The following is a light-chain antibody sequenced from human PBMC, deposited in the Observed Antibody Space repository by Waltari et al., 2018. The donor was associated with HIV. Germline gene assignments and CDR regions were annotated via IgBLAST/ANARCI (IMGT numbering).Light chain of an antibody. V-gene: IGLV2-14*03. J-gene: IGLJ2*01. CDR2: AFD. Sequence: SAVTQPASVSGLPGQSLTISCSGYDSDFGLYNFVSWYQQFPGEPPQLILYAFDNRASGISHRFSGSKAANTASRTISALRAEDEAHYYCASFLGDNTIVFGGGTKVTVL. CDR3: ASFLGDNTIV. CDR1: DSDFGLYNF.